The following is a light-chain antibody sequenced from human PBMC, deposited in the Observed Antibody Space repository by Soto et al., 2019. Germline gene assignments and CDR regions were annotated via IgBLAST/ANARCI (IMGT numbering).Light chain of an antibody. CDR3: QQSYRTPIT. J-gene: IGKJ5*01. V-gene: IGKV1-39*01. Sequence: DIQLTQSPSPLSASVGDRVAITCLASQSISTYLNWYQQKPGKAPKVLIYAASNLQSGVPPRFSGSGSGIDFTLTISSLQPEDVATYFCQQSYRTPITFGHGTRLEIK. CDR1: QSISTY. CDR2: AAS.